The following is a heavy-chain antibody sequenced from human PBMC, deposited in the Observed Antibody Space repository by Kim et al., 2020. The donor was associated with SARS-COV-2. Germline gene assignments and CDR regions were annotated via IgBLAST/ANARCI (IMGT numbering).Heavy chain of an antibody. V-gene: IGHV4-4*07. CDR1: GGSISDYY. CDR2: INTSGST. D-gene: IGHD6-19*01. J-gene: IGHJ5*02. Sequence: SETLSLTCTVSGGSISDYYWNWIRQPAGKGLEWIGRINTSGSTNCNPSLKSRVTMSVDRSKHQFSLKLSSVTAADTAVYYCAGSYSTGWHIVGGWFAPWG. CDR3: AGSYSTGWHIVGGWFAP.